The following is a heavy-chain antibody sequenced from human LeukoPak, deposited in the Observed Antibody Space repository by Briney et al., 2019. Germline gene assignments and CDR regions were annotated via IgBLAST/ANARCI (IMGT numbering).Heavy chain of an antibody. Sequence: PSETLSLTCTVSGGSISSYYWSWIRQPPGKGLEWIGYIYYSGSTNYNPSLKSRVTISVDTSKNQFSLKLSSVTAADTAVYYCARLLFDAFDIWGQGTMVTVSS. CDR1: GGSISSYY. J-gene: IGHJ3*02. V-gene: IGHV4-59*08. CDR3: ARLLFDAFDI. CDR2: IYYSGST.